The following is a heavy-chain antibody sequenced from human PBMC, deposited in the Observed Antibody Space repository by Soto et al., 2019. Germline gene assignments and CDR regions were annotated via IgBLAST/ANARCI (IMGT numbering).Heavy chain of an antibody. D-gene: IGHD6-13*01. J-gene: IGHJ6*02. CDR3: ARAVGYSRTIPCPGAYDIDV. V-gene: IGHV3-21*01. Sequence: GGSLRLSCAGSGFTFNSYSMNWVRQGPGKGMEWISSISSFRNYMYYTDSVKGRFTISRDYAMYSLYLQMNSLRAVDTVVYYCARAVGYSRTIPCPGAYDIDVWGQGTTVTVSS. CDR1: GFTFNSYS. CDR2: ISSFRNYM.